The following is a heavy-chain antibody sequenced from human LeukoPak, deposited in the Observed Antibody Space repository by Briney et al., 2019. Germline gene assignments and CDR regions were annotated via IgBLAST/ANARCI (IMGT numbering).Heavy chain of an antibody. Sequence: GGSLRLSCTASGFPFSSYHMNWVRQAPGKGLEWVSFISSSSNYIYYADSVKGRFTISRDNAKHSLYLQMNSLRAEDTAVYYCARVRDGMGEYWGQGTLVTVSS. J-gene: IGHJ4*02. CDR1: GFPFSSYH. CDR3: ARVRDGMGEY. CDR2: ISSSSNYI. D-gene: IGHD3-16*01. V-gene: IGHV3-21*06.